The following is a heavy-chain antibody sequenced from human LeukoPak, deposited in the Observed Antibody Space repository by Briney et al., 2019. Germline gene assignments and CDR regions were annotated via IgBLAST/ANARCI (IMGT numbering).Heavy chain of an antibody. CDR2: ISGSGGST. Sequence: GGSLRLSCAASGFTFSSYGMSWVRQAPGKGLEWVSAISGSGGSTYYADSVKGRFTISRDNSKNTLYLQMNSLRAEDTAVYYCAKIVVVPAAQDNWFDPWGQGTLVTVSS. V-gene: IGHV3-23*01. CDR1: GFTFSSYG. J-gene: IGHJ5*02. CDR3: AKIVVVPAAQDNWFDP. D-gene: IGHD2-2*01.